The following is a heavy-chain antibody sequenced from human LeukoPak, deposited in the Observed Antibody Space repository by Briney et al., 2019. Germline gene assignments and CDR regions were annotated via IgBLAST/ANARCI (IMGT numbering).Heavy chain of an antibody. Sequence: PGGSLRLSCAASGFTFDSFSINWVRQAPGKGLEWVSGISGSGDTTYYADSVKGRFTISRDNSKNTVYLQMNSLRAEDTAVYYCARGVLIQGRGAFDIWGQGSMVTVSS. J-gene: IGHJ3*02. CDR2: ISGSGDTT. CDR3: ARGVLIQGRGAFDI. V-gene: IGHV3-23*01. CDR1: GFTFDSFS. D-gene: IGHD3-9*01.